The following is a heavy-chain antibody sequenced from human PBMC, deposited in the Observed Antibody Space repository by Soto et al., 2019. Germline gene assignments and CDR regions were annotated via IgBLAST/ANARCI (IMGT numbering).Heavy chain of an antibody. D-gene: IGHD5-18*01. CDR3: ARIPRYSFPTSDDLDS. J-gene: IGHJ4*02. V-gene: IGHV1-69*13. CDR2: ITPIYPTT. CDR1: GGTFYTYT. Sequence: SVKVSCKASGGTFYTYTFSWVRQAPGQGLEWMGSITPIYPTTNYAEKFQGRLTVTADGSTNTAYMELNSLTSEDTAVYYCARIPRYSFPTSDDLDSWGKGTLVTVSS.